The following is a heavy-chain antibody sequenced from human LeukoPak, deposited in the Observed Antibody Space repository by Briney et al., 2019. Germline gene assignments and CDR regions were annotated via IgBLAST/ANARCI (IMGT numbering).Heavy chain of an antibody. V-gene: IGHV5-10-1*01. CDR1: GYRFTSYW. D-gene: IGHD5-18*01. J-gene: IGHJ4*02. CDR2: IDPSDSYT. Sequence: GESLNISCNGSGYRFTSYWISGVRPMPGKGLEWMGKIDPSDSYTNYSPSFQGHVTISADKSISTAYLQWSSLKASDTAMYYCARQILGDTAMVRDYWGQGTLGPVPS. CDR3: ARQILGDTAMVRDY.